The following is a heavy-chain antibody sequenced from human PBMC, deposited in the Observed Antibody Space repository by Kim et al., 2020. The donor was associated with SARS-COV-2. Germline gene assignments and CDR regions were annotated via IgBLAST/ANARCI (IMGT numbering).Heavy chain of an antibody. J-gene: IGHJ4*02. V-gene: IGHV4-39*01. CDR2: IYYNGSP. CDR1: GGSISRSSYY. D-gene: IGHD6-13*01. Sequence: SETLSLTCTVSGGSISRSSYYWGWIRQPPGKGLEWIASIYYNGSPYYNPSLNSRVSILVDTSKNQFSLKLNSVTAADTAVYYCARRVGSSSSLYYFDYWGQGTLVTVSS. CDR3: ARRVGSSSSLYYFDY.